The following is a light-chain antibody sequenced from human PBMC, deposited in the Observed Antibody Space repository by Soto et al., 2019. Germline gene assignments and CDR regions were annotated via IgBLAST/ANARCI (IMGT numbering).Light chain of an antibody. J-gene: IGKJ4*01. V-gene: IGKV1-9*01. CDR3: QQLNSYPRT. CDR2: SAS. Sequence: IQLTQSPSSLSASVGDRVTITCRASQGISSYLAWYQQKPGKAPNLLIYSASTLQSVVPARFSGSGSGTDFTLTISSLQPEDFASYYCQQLNSYPRTFGGGTKVEIK. CDR1: QGISSY.